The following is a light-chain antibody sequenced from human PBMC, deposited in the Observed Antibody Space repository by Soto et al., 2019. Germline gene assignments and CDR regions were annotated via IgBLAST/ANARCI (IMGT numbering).Light chain of an antibody. J-gene: IGKJ1*01. V-gene: IGKV3-15*01. Sequence: EILMTQSPATLSVSPGERVTISCRASQTISSNLAWYQQKPGQAPRLLIYGSSIRATGVPARFSGSGSGTDFTLTISSLQSEDLATYYCQQYNNWPRTFGPGTKVDIK. CDR3: QQYNNWPRT. CDR2: GSS. CDR1: QTISSN.